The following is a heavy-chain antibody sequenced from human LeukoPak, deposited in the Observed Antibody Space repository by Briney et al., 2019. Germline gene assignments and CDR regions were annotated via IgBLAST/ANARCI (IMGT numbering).Heavy chain of an antibody. CDR1: GFTFSSYS. D-gene: IGHD6-6*01. V-gene: IGHV3-48*04. Sequence: GGSLRLSCAASGFTFSSYSMNWVRQAPGKGLEWVSYISSSSSTIYYADSVKGRFTISRDNAKNSLYLQMNSLRAEDTAVYYCASGQLVGISPRMGYMDVWGKGTTVTVSS. CDR2: ISSSSSTI. CDR3: ASGQLVGISPRMGYMDV. J-gene: IGHJ6*03.